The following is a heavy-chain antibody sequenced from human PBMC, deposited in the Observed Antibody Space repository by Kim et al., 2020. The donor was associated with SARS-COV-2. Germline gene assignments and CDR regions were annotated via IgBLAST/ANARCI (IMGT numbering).Heavy chain of an antibody. CDR1: GFTFNSYA. J-gene: IGHJ4*02. Sequence: GGSLRLSCAASGFTFNSYAIHWVRQAPGKGLEWVAVMSYDGSNKYYADSVKGRFTISRDNSKNTLYLQMNSLRAEDTAVYYCAREHYYDSSVTLDYWGQGTLVTVSS. D-gene: IGHD3-22*01. CDR2: MSYDGSNK. CDR3: AREHYYDSSVTLDY. V-gene: IGHV3-30*04.